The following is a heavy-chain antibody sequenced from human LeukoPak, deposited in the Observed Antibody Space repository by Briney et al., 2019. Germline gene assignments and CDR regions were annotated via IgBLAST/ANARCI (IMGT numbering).Heavy chain of an antibody. Sequence: PGGSLRLSCAASGFTFSSYARSRVRQAPGKGLEWVSAISGSGGSTYYADSVKGRFTISRDKSKNTLYLQMNSLRAEDTAVYYCAWAVDFWGGYPQPNWFDPWGQGTLVTVSS. D-gene: IGHD3-3*01. CDR2: ISGSGGST. CDR1: GFTFSSYA. CDR3: AWAVDFWGGYPQPNWFDP. V-gene: IGHV3-23*01. J-gene: IGHJ5*02.